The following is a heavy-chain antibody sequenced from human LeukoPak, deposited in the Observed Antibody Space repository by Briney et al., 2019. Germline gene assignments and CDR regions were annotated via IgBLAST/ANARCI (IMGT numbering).Heavy chain of an antibody. V-gene: IGHV4-59*08. CDR3: ARMSYSGYDYHYYYYMDV. D-gene: IGHD5-12*01. J-gene: IGHJ6*03. CDR1: GGSIRSYH. CDR2: IYDSGST. Sequence: SETLSLTCTVSGGSIRSYHWSWIRQPPGKRLEWIGYIYDSGSTNYNPSLKSRVTISIDTSKNQFSLKLSSVTAADTAVYYCARMSYSGYDYHYYYYMDVWGKGTTVTISS.